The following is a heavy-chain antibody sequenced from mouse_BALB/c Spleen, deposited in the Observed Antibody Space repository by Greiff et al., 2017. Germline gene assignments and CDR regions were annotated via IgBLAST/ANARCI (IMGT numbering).Heavy chain of an antibody. CDR3: ERLYGNCAYDAMDY. V-gene: IGHV5-9-4*01. CDR2: ISSGGSYT. CDR1: GFTFSSYA. J-gene: IGHJ4*01. D-gene: IGHD2-10*02. Sequence: EVKLMESGGGLVKPGGSLKLSCAASGFTFSSYAMSWVRQSPEKRLEWVAEISSGGSYTYYPDTVTGRFTISRDNAKNTLYLEMSSLRSEDTAMYYGERLYGNCAYDAMDYWGQGTSVTVSS.